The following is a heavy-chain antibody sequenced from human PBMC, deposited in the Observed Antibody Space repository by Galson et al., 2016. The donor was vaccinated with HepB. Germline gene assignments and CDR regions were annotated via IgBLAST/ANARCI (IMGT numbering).Heavy chain of an antibody. CDR3: ANDATAWPFDY. V-gene: IGHV6-1*01. CDR2: TYYRSKWYH. CDR1: GDSVSSNSAD. J-gene: IGHJ4*02. Sequence: CAISGDSVSSNSADWNWIRQSPSRRLEWLGRTYYRSKWYHDYAVSVKGRITITPDTATNQFSLQLNSVTPEDTAVYYCANDATAWPFDYWGQRTLVTGSS. D-gene: IGHD2-2*01.